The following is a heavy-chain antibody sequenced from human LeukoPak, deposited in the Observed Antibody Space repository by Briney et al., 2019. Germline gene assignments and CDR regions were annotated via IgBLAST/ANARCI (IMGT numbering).Heavy chain of an antibody. V-gene: IGHV3-21*06. D-gene: IGHD3-9*01. CDR3: ARDTYDILTGYYKWAFDI. CDR1: GFTFSSYT. J-gene: IGHJ3*02. Sequence: GGSLRLSCAASGFTFSSYTMNWVRQAPGKGLEWVSSISSSSSYIYYADSVKGRFTISRDNAKNSLYLQMNSLRAEDTAVYYCARDTYDILTGYYKWAFDIWGQGTMDTASS. CDR2: ISSSSSYI.